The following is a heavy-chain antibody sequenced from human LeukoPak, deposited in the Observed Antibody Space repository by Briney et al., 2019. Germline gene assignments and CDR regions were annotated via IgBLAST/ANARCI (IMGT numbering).Heavy chain of an antibody. D-gene: IGHD2-2*01. V-gene: IGHV1-18*04. J-gene: IGHJ3*02. CDR3: ARDGILGCSSTSCYVVPDAFDI. CDR1: GYTFTYFG. Sequence: GAAVKISCKCSGYTFTYFGLNWVRQAPGQGLEWMGWISAYNGNTNYAQKLQGRVTMTTDTSTSTAYMELRSLRSDDTAVYYCARDGILGCSSTSCYVVPDAFDIWGQGTMVTVSS. CDR2: ISAYNGNT.